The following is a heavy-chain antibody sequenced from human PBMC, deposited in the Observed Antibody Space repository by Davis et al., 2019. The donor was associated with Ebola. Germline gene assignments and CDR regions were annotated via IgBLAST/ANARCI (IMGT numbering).Heavy chain of an antibody. Sequence: GESLKISCAASGFTFSSYAMSWVRQAPGKGLEWVSAISGSGGSTYYADSVKGRFTISRDNSKNTLYLQMNSLRAEDTAVYYCARAWPVTLYYYYYYMDVWGKGTTVTVSS. CDR3: ARAWPVTLYYYYYYMDV. J-gene: IGHJ6*03. CDR2: ISGSGGST. V-gene: IGHV3-23*01. D-gene: IGHD4-23*01. CDR1: GFTFSSYA.